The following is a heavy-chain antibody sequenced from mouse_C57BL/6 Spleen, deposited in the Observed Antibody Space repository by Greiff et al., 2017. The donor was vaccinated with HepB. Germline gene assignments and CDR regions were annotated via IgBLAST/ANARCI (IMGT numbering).Heavy chain of an antibody. J-gene: IGHJ4*01. Sequence: DVQLQESGGGLVQPKGSLKLSCAASGFTFNTYAMHWVRQAPGKGLEWVARIRSKSSNYATYYADSVKDRFTISRDDSQSMLYLQMNNLKTEDTAMYYCVRERDGYDGDYYAMDYWGQGTSVTVSS. V-gene: IGHV10-3*01. CDR3: VRERDGYDGDYYAMDY. D-gene: IGHD2-2*01. CDR1: GFTFNTYA. CDR2: IRSKSSNYAT.